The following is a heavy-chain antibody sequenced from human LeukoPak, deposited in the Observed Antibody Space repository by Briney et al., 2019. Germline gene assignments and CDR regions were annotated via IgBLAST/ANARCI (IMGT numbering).Heavy chain of an antibody. CDR2: IYTSGTT. V-gene: IGHV4-4*09. D-gene: IGHD2-21*01. J-gene: IGHJ5*02. CDR1: DDSIHYYY. Sequence: SETLSLTCTVPDDSIHYYYWTWIRQPPGKGLEWIGYIYTSGTTNYNPSLKSRVTMSLDTSKNQFSLRLSSVTAADTAVYYCARHSDIWSVSWFDPWGRGILVTVSS. CDR3: ARHSDIWSVSWFDP.